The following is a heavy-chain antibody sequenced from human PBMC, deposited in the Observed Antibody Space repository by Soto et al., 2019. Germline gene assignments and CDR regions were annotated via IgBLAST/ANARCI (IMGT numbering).Heavy chain of an antibody. J-gene: IGHJ5*02. Sequence: GGSLRLSCAASGFNFSNHWMHWVRQRPAEGLVWVSRITSDGKSKAYAESVKGRFAISRDNAKNTLYRQMNGLTAEDTAVYYCARESGDWPLNWFDPWGQGTLVTVSS. CDR2: ITSDGKSK. V-gene: IGHV3-74*01. D-gene: IGHD2-21*02. CDR3: ARESGDWPLNWFDP. CDR1: GFNFSNHW.